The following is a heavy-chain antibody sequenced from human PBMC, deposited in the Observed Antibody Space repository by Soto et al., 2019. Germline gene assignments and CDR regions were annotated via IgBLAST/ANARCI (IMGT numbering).Heavy chain of an antibody. D-gene: IGHD3-10*01. J-gene: IGHJ5*02. CDR1: GFTFGSYA. CDR3: ARDRGFNWFDT. CDR2: ISYDGSNK. V-gene: IGHV3-30-3*01. Sequence: GGSLRLSCAASGFTFGSYAMHWVHQAPGKGLEWVAVISYDGSNKYYADSVKGRFTISRDNSKNTLYLQMNSLRAEDTTVYYCARDRGFNWFDTWGQGALVTVSS.